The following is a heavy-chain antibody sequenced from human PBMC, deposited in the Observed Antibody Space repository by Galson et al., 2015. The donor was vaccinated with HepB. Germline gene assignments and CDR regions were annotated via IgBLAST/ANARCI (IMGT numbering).Heavy chain of an antibody. D-gene: IGHD3-10*01. Sequence: QSGAEVKKPGESLKISCKASGYTFTSYGISWVRQAPGQGLEWMGWISAYNCNTNYAQKLQGRVTMTTDTSTSTAYMELRSLRSDDTAVYYCARVMVGPVPAKIYYYGSGSRMGAFDIWGQGTMVTVSS. CDR3: ARVMVGPVPAKIYYYGSGSRMGAFDI. J-gene: IGHJ3*02. V-gene: IGHV1-18*04. CDR1: GYTFTSYG. CDR2: ISAYNCNT.